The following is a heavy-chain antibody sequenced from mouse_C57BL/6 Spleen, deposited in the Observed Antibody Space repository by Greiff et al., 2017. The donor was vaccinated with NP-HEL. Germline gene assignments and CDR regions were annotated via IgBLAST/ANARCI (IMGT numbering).Heavy chain of an antibody. CDR2: ISSGSSTI. CDR1: GFTFSDYG. CDR3: ARFYYGNYFDY. V-gene: IGHV5-17*01. J-gene: IGHJ2*01. Sequence: EVKVEESGGGLVKPGGSLKLSCAASGFTFSDYGMHWVRQAPEKGLEWVAYISSGSSTIYYADTVKGRFTISRDNAKNTLFLQMTSLRSEDTAMYYCARFYYGNYFDYWGQCTTLTVSS. D-gene: IGHD2-1*01.